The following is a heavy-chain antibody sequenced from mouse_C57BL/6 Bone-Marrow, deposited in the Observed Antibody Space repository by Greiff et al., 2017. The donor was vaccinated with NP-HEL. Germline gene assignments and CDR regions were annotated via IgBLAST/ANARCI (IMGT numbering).Heavy chain of an antibody. CDR2: ISYDGSN. J-gene: IGHJ3*01. Sequence: DVQLQESGPGLVKPSQSLSLTCSVTGYSITSGYYWNWIRQFPGNKLEWMGYISYDGSNNYNPSLKNRISITRDTSKNQFFLKLNSVTTEDTATYYCARTDYSNYIAYWGQGTLVTVSA. V-gene: IGHV3-6*01. D-gene: IGHD2-5*01. CDR3: ARTDYSNYIAY. CDR1: GYSITSGYY.